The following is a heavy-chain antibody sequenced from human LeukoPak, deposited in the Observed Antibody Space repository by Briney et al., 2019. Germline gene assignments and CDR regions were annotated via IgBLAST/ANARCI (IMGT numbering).Heavy chain of an antibody. V-gene: IGHV4-59*01. D-gene: IGHD3-22*01. CDR3: ASLDSSGYYLDY. CDR1: GGSISSYY. Sequence: PSETLSLTCTVSGGSISSYYWSWIRQPPGKGLEWIGYIYYSGSTNYNPSLKSRVTISVDTSKNQFSLKLSSVTAADTAVYYCASLDSSGYYLDYWGQGTLVTVSS. J-gene: IGHJ4*02. CDR2: IYYSGST.